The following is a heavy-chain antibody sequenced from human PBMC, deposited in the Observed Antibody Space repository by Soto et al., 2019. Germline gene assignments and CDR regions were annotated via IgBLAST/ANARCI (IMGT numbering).Heavy chain of an antibody. V-gene: IGHV4-4*02. CDR2: IYYSGST. Sequence: QVQLQESGPGLVKPSETLSLTCDVSSGSIGSSHWWSWLRQPPGKGLEWIGEIYYSGSTNYNSSLESRATISGDKSKNQFSLKLTSVTAADTAIYYCARARKDYNSGWSFDYWGQGTLVTVSS. CDR3: ARARKDYNSGWSFDY. CDR1: SGSIGSSHW. J-gene: IGHJ4*02. D-gene: IGHD6-19*01.